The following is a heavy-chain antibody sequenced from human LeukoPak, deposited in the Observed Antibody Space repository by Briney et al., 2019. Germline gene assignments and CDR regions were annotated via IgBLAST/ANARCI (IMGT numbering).Heavy chain of an antibody. CDR1: GFTFSSYG. Sequence: GGSLRLSYAASGFTFSSYGMHWVRQAPGKGLEWVAVISYDGSNKYYADSVKGRFTSSRDNSKNTMYLQMNSLRAEDTAVYYCTKPIGGRDGYSSPFDYWGQGTLVTVSS. J-gene: IGHJ4*02. CDR2: ISYDGSNK. V-gene: IGHV3-30*18. CDR3: TKPIGGRDGYSSPFDY. D-gene: IGHD5-24*01.